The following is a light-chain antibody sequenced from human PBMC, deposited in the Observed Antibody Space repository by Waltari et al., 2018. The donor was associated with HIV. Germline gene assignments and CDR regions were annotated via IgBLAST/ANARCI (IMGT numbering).Light chain of an antibody. CDR3: QQYYSTPRT. CDR2: WAS. Sequence: DIVMTQSPDSLAVSLGERATINCKSRQSLLYSSNNKIYLAWYQQKPGQPPKLLIYWASTRESGVPDRFSGSGSGTDFTLTISSLQADDVAVYYCQQYYSTPRTFGQGTKVEIK. CDR1: QSLLYSSNNKIY. V-gene: IGKV4-1*01. J-gene: IGKJ1*01.